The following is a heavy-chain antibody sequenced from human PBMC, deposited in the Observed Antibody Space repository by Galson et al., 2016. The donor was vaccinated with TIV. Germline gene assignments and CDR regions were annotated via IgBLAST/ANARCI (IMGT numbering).Heavy chain of an antibody. CDR2: ISISGGAI. Sequence: SLRLSCAVSGLIFHKYAMNWVRQTPGKGLERLSFISISGGAIYYAHSVQGRFTISRENAKNSLYLQMNSLRGDDTAVYYCVTATTTPHDYWGQGTLVTVSS. J-gene: IGHJ4*02. D-gene: IGHD1-1*01. V-gene: IGHV3-48*01. CDR3: VTATTTPHDY. CDR1: GLIFHKYA.